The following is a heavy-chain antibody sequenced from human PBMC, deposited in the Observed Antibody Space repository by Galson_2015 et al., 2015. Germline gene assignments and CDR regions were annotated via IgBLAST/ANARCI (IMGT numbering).Heavy chain of an antibody. CDR1: GFTFSNYA. CDR2: VSDSGASE. V-gene: IGHV3-23*01. CDR3: AKDHWGRRT. D-gene: IGHD3-16*01. Sequence: SLRLSCAASGFTFSNYAMSWVRQTPGKGLEWVSAVSDSGASEYYADAEKGRFTITRNNSKNTLYLQMNSLRAEDTAVYYCAKDHWGRRTGDQGTLVTVSS. J-gene: IGHJ4*02.